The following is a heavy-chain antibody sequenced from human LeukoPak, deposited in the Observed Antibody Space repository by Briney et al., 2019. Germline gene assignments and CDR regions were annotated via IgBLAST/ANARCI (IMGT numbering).Heavy chain of an antibody. CDR1: GFTFSSYS. V-gene: IGHV3-21*01. Sequence: PGGSLRLSCAASGFTFSSYSMTWVRQAPGKGLEWVSSISSSSSYIYYADSVKGRFTISRDNAKNSLYLQMNSLRAEDTAVYYCASVPPRYSSGWYRDYWGQGTLVTVSS. J-gene: IGHJ4*02. CDR3: ASVPPRYSSGWYRDY. D-gene: IGHD6-19*01. CDR2: ISSSSSYI.